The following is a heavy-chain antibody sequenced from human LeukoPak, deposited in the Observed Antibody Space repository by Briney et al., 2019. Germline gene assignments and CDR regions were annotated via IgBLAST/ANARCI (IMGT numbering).Heavy chain of an antibody. D-gene: IGHD3-10*01. Sequence: GESLQISCQVSGYIFTHYWIGWVRPMPGKGLESMGIIYPADSDTTYSPSFQGQVTISVDKSISTVYLQWSSLKASDTAMYYCARQSRDGSRTRGYFFDYWGQGTLVTVSS. CDR1: GYIFTHYW. J-gene: IGHJ4*02. CDR3: ARQSRDGSRTRGYFFDY. V-gene: IGHV5-51*01. CDR2: IYPADSDT.